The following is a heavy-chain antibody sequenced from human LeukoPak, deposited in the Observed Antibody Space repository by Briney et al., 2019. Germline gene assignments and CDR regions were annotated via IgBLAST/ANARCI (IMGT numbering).Heavy chain of an antibody. CDR2: IYYSGST. V-gene: IGHV4-39*01. CDR1: GGSISSSSYY. J-gene: IGHJ4*02. Sequence: KPSETLSLTCTVSGGSISSSSYYWGWIRQPPGKGLEWIGSIYYSGSTYYNPSLKSRVTISVDTSKNQFSLKLSSVTAADTAVYYCARRYSSRTDFDYWGQGTLVTVSS. CDR3: ARRYSSRTDFDY. D-gene: IGHD6-13*01.